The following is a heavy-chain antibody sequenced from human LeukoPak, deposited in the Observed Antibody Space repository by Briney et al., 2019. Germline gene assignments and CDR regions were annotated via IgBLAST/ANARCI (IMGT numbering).Heavy chain of an antibody. Sequence: PSETLSLTCIVSGGSIYIGSQYWGWIRQPPGKGLEWIGSIYYTGSANYNPSLKSRATISVDTSRNQFSLSLSSVTAADTAIYYCARRGTFYISTIIDYWGQGTLVTVSS. CDR2: IYYTGSA. J-gene: IGHJ4*02. V-gene: IGHV4-39*01. D-gene: IGHD1-26*01. CDR1: GGSIYIGSQY. CDR3: ARRGTFYISTIIDY.